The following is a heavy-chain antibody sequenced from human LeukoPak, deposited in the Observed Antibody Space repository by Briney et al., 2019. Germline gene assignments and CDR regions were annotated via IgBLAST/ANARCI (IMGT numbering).Heavy chain of an antibody. D-gene: IGHD4-17*01. V-gene: IGHV3-73*01. CDR3: TSFPTVTTENWFDP. J-gene: IGHJ5*02. CDR2: KANSYAT. Sequence: KANSYATAYAASVKGRFTISRDDSKNTAYLQMNSLKTEDTAVYYCTSFPTVTTENWFDPWGQGTLVTVSS.